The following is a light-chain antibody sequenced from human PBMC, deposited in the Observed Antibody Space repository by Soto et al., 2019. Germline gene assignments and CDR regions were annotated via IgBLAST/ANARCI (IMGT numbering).Light chain of an antibody. CDR3: QHYDSSSS. CDR2: DAS. CDR1: QSISTS. V-gene: IGKV1-5*01. J-gene: IGKJ3*01. Sequence: DIQMTQSPPTLSASVGDRVTLTCRASQSISTSLAWYQQKPGKAPKLLIYDASSLQSGAPSRFSGSGSGADFTLTISSLQPDDFATYYCQHYDSSSSFGPGTKVDIK.